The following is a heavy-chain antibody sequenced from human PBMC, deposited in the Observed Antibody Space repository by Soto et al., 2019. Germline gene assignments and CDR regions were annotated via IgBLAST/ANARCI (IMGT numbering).Heavy chain of an antibody. Sequence: EVQLVESGGGLVKPGGSLRLSCAASGFTFSNAWMNWVRQAPGKGLEWVGRIKSKTDGRTTDYAAPVKGRFTISRDDSXNXXYLQVNSLKTEDTAVYYCTTSDTAMVDYYYYGMDVWGQGTTVTVSS. CDR3: TTSDTAMVDYYYYGMDV. CDR2: IKSKTDGRTT. J-gene: IGHJ6*02. D-gene: IGHD5-18*01. V-gene: IGHV3-15*07. CDR1: GFTFSNAW.